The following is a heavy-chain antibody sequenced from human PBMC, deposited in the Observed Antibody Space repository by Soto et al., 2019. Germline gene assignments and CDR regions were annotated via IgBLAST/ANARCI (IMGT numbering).Heavy chain of an antibody. CDR3: ARVRHGTYYYYGMDV. D-gene: IGHD1-1*01. V-gene: IGHV4-34*01. CDR2: INHSGST. CDR1: GGSFTNYY. J-gene: IGHJ6*02. Sequence: SETLSLTCFVSGGSFTNYYWTWIRQSPGKELEWIGEINHSGSTNYNPSLKSRVTILVDTSKNRFSLKLSSVTAADTAVYYCARVRHGTYYYYGMDVWGQGTTVTVSS.